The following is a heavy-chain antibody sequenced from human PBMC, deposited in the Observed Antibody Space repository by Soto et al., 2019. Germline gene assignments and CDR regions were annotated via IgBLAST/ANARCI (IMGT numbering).Heavy chain of an antibody. CDR3: AKDRYSGTYPTDFDY. Sequence: QVQLVQSGGGVVQPGRSLRLSCAGSGFTFSSYGIHWVCQAPGKVLEWVALISYDGGNEKYTESVKDRFTISRDDSHNVAYLQMSSLRTEDTAMYYCAKDRYSGTYPTDFDYWGQGSLVTVSS. J-gene: IGHJ4*02. D-gene: IGHD1-26*01. CDR1: GFTFSSYG. V-gene: IGHV3-30*18. CDR2: ISYDGGNE.